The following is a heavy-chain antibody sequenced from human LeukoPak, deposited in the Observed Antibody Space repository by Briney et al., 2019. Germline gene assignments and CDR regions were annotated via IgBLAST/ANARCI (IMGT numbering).Heavy chain of an antibody. CDR2: IDISGDNT. CDR1: GLTFSSYA. J-gene: IGHJ4*02. CDR3: AKDQGWADGSGDY. Sequence: PGGTLTLSCAASGLTFSSYAMTWVRQPPGKGLEWVSTIDISGDNTYYADSVKGRFTISRDNSKNRLYLQMNGLRTEDTAVYYCAKDQGWADGSGDYWGQGTLVTVSS. V-gene: IGHV3-23*01. D-gene: IGHD3-10*01.